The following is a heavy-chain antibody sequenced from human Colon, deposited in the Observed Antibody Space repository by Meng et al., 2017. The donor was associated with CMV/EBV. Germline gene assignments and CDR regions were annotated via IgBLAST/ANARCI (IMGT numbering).Heavy chain of an antibody. V-gene: IGHV4-39*07. CDR3: ARLRFPPTMIVVV. J-gene: IGHJ4*02. D-gene: IGHD3-22*01. CDR2: IYYSGST. Sequence: SDTLSLTCTVSGGSISSSSYYWGWIRQPPGKGLEWIGSIYYSGSTYYNPSLKSRVTISVDTSKNQFSLKLSSVTAADTAVYYCARLRFPPTMIVVVWGQGTLVTVSS. CDR1: GGSISSSSYY.